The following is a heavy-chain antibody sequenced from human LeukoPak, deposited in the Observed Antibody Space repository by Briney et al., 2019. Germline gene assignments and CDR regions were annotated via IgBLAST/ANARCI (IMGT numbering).Heavy chain of an antibody. CDR2: ISSSSIYI. D-gene: IGHD2/OR15-2a*01. CDR1: GFTFSNYE. Sequence: GGSLRLSCAASGFTFSNYEMNWVRQAPGKGLEWVSSISSSSIYIYYADSLKGRFTISRDNAKKSLYLQMNSLRAEDTAVYYCARDSVRYFDYWGQGTLVTVSS. V-gene: IGHV3-21*01. CDR3: ARDSVRYFDY. J-gene: IGHJ4*02.